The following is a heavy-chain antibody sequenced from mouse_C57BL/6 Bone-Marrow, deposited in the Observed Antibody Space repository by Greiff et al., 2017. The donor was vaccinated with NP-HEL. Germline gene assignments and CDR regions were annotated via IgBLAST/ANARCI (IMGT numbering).Heavy chain of an antibody. CDR1: GYTFTGYW. V-gene: IGHV1-9*01. D-gene: IGHD1-1*01. CDR2: ILPGSGST. Sequence: QVQLKQSGAELMKPGASVKLSCKATGYTFTGYWIEWVKQRPGHGLEWIGEILPGSGSTNYNEKFKGKATFTADTSSNTAYMQLSSLTTEDSAVDSCARNGGRSYGAWCAYWGQGTLVTVSA. J-gene: IGHJ3*01. CDR3: ARNGGRSYGAWCAY.